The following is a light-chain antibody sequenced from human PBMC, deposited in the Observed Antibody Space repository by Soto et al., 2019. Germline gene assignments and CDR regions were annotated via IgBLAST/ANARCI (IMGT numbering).Light chain of an antibody. CDR1: SSDVGGYNY. V-gene: IGLV2-8*01. CDR3: SSYAGSNNVYV. J-gene: IGLJ1*01. CDR2: EVS. Sequence: QSALTQPPSASGSPGQSVTISCTGTSSDVGGYNYVSWYQQHPGKAPKLMIYEVSKRPSGVPDRFSGSKSGNTASLTVSGLQAEDGADYYCSSYAGSNNVYVFGTGTKVTV.